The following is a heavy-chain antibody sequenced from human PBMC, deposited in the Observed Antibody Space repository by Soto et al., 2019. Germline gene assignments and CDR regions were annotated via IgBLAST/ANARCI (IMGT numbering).Heavy chain of an antibody. Sequence: EVQLVESGGGLVKPGGSLRLSCAASGFTFSSYSMNWVRQAPGKGLEWVSSISSSSSYIYYADSVKGRFTISRDNAKNSRYLQMNSLRAEDTAVYYCARDVGTKDEYRFDPWGQGTLVTVSP. D-gene: IGHD2-8*01. CDR2: ISSSSSYI. V-gene: IGHV3-21*01. CDR1: GFTFSSYS. CDR3: ARDVGTKDEYRFDP. J-gene: IGHJ5*02.